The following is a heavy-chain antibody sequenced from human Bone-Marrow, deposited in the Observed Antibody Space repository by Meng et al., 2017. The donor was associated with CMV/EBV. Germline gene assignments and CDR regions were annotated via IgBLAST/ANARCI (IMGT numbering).Heavy chain of an antibody. J-gene: IGHJ4*02. Sequence: GESLKISCAASGFTFSSYSMNWVRQAPGKGLEWVSSISSSSSYIYYADSVKGRFTISRDNAKNSLYLQMNSQGAEDTAVSYCARNTGGSYYGYWGQGTLVTVSS. CDR1: GFTFSSYS. D-gene: IGHD1-26*01. V-gene: IGHV3-21*01. CDR2: ISSSSSYI. CDR3: ARNTGGSYYGY.